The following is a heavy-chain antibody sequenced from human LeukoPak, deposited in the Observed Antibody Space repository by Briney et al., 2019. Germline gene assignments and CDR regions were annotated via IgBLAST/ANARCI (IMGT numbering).Heavy chain of an antibody. Sequence: GGSLRLSCAASGFTLSSYAMSWVRLGPGKGLEWVSAISVSGNTYHADSVKGRFTISRDSYKNTLYLQMNSLRAEDAVVYYCAKAPVTTCSGAYCYPFDYWGQGTLVTVSS. D-gene: IGHD2-15*01. CDR1: GFTLSSYA. V-gene: IGHV3-23*01. CDR2: ISVSGNT. CDR3: AKAPVTTCSGAYCYPFDY. J-gene: IGHJ4*02.